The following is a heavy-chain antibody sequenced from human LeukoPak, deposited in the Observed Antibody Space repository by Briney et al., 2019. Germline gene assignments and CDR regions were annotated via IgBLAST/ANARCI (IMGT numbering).Heavy chain of an antibody. CDR3: ARVQDYNYDY. Sequence: SETLSLTCTVSGGSISSTNVYWGWVRQPPEKGLEWIGSINYSGNTYYSASLNSRITISIDTSKNQFSLKLSSVAAADTAVYYCARVQDYNYDYWGQGTLVTVSS. J-gene: IGHJ4*02. CDR1: GGSISSTNVY. D-gene: IGHD4-11*01. V-gene: IGHV4-39*07. CDR2: INYSGNT.